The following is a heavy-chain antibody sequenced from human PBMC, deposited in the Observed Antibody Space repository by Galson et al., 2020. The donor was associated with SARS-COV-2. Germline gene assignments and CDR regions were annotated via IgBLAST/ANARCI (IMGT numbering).Heavy chain of an antibody. CDR1: GFSLSNARMG. J-gene: IGHJ6*02. D-gene: IGHD2-15*01. CDR2: IFSNDEK. Sequence: ESGPTLVKPTETLTLTCTVSGFSLSNARMGVSWIRQPPGKALEWLAHIFSNDEKSYSTSLQSRLTISKDTSKSQVVLTMTNMDPVDTATYYCARIRVGGYVGVWWYYYYGMDVWGQGTTVTVSS. V-gene: IGHV2-26*01. CDR3: ARIRVGGYVGVWWYYYYGMDV.